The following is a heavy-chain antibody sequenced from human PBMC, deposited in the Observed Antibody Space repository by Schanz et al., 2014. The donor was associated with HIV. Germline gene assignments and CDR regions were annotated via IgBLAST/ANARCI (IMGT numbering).Heavy chain of an antibody. CDR2: ISNNSGGK. V-gene: IGHV3-9*01. Sequence: VQLVESGGGLVQPGRSLRLSCAASGFIFDDYAIYWVRQAPGKGLEWVSRISNNSGGKGYADSVKGRFTISTDNAKNSLSLQMNSLRAEDTALYYCAKGIMGATEYYYGMDVWGQGTMVTVSS. CDR3: AKGIMGATEYYYGMDV. J-gene: IGHJ6*02. CDR1: GFIFDDYA. D-gene: IGHD1-26*01.